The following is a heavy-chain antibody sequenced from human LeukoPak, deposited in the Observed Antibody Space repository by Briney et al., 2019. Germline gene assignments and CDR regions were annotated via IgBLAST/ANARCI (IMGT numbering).Heavy chain of an antibody. CDR3: VGWQVAGAFEI. CDR2: ISYIGSS. CDR1: GVSMSIYY. D-gene: IGHD6-19*01. J-gene: IGHJ3*02. V-gene: IGHV4-59*01. Sequence: SETLSLTCTVSGVSMSIYYWSWIRQPPGKRLEWIAFISYIGSSNYNPSLTSRATISVDLSKNQFSLKLNSVTAADTAVYYCVGWQVAGAFEIWGQGTMVTVSS.